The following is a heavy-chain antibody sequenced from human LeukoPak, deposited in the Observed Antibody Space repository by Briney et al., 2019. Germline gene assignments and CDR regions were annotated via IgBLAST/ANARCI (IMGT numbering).Heavy chain of an antibody. CDR2: IYYSGST. CDR3: ARRLTTQDDAFDI. D-gene: IGHD4-11*01. V-gene: IGHV4-28*01. J-gene: IGHJ3*02. Sequence: SETLSLTCAVSGYSISSSNWWGWIRQPPGKGLEWIGYIYYSGSTYYNPSLKSRVTMSVDTSKNQFSLKPSSVTAVDTAAYYCARRLTTQDDAFDIWGQGTMVTVSS. CDR1: GYSISSSNW.